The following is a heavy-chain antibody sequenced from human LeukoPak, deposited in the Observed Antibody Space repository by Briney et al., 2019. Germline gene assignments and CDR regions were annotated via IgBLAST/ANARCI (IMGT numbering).Heavy chain of an antibody. Sequence: GRSLRLSCAASGFTFSSYGMHWVRQAPGKGLEWVAVISYDGSNKYYADSVKGRFTISRDNSKNTLYLQMNSLRAEDTAVYYCAKDYYGSGSYLSPWGQGTLVTVSS. J-gene: IGHJ5*02. CDR1: GFTFSSYG. V-gene: IGHV3-30*18. CDR3: AKDYYGSGSYLSP. D-gene: IGHD3-10*01. CDR2: ISYDGSNK.